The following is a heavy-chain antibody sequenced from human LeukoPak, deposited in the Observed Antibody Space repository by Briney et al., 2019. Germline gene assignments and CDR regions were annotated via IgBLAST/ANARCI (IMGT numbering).Heavy chain of an antibody. CDR1: GGSFSGYY. Sequence: SETLSLTCAVYGGSFSGYYWSWIRQPPGKGLEWIGEINHSGSTNYNPSLKSRVTISVDTSKNQFSLKLSSVTAADTAVYYCARDQRYYYDSSGYNRWGQGTLVTVSS. CDR3: ARDQRYYYDSSGYNR. CDR2: INHSGST. D-gene: IGHD3-22*01. V-gene: IGHV4-34*01. J-gene: IGHJ4*02.